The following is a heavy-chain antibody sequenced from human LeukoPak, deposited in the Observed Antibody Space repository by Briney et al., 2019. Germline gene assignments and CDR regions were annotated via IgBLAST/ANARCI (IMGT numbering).Heavy chain of an antibody. J-gene: IGHJ6*02. CDR2: IYTSGST. CDR1: GGSISSYY. D-gene: IGHD6-13*01. CDR3: ARDQGSSWYDYYYYGMDV. Sequence: SETLSLTCTVSGGSISSYYWSWIRQPAGKGLEWIGRIYTSGSTNYNPSLKSRVTMSVDTSKNQFSLKLSCVTAADTAVYYCARDQGSSWYDYYYYGMDVWGQGTTVTVSS. V-gene: IGHV4-4*07.